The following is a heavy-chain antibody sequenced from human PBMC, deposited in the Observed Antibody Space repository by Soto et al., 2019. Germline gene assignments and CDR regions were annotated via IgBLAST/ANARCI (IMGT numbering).Heavy chain of an antibody. CDR2: ISAYNGNT. CDR1: GYTFTSYG. Sequence: ASVKVSCKASGYTFTSYGISWVRQAPGQGLEWMGWISAYNGNTNYAQKLQGRVTMTTDTSTSTAYMELRSLRSDDTAVYYCAVLPDVVDDLPDNWFDPWGQGTLVTAPQ. V-gene: IGHV1-18*01. D-gene: IGHD1-1*01. CDR3: AVLPDVVDDLPDNWFDP. J-gene: IGHJ5*02.